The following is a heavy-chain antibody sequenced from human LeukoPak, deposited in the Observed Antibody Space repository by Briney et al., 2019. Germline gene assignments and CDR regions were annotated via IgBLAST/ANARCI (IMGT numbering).Heavy chain of an antibody. D-gene: IGHD3-3*01. J-gene: IGHJ2*01. CDR3: VKVESISIFGVAPRYFDL. CDR1: GLTFDDYA. Sequence: GGSLRLSCAASGLTFDDYAMHWVRQAPGKGREWVSDINWNSDKIVFADSVKGRFNISRDNAKKSLYLQMNSLRVDHTAFYYCVKVESISIFGVAPRYFDLWGRGTLVTVSS. CDR2: INWNSDKI. V-gene: IGHV3-9*01.